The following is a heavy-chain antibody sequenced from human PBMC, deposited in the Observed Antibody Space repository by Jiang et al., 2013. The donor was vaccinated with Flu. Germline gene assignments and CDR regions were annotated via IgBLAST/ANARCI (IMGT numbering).Heavy chain of an antibody. J-gene: IGHJ5*02. V-gene: IGHV1-69*01. Sequence: SGAEVKKPGSSVKVSCKASGGTFSSYAISWVRQAPGQGLEWMGGIIPIFGTANYAQKFQGRVTITADESTSTAYMELSSLRSEDTAVYYCARDYKGILTGLGWFDPWGQGTLVTVSS. CDR2: IIPIFGTA. D-gene: IGHD3-9*01. CDR1: GGTFSSYA. CDR3: ARDYKGILTGLGWFDP.